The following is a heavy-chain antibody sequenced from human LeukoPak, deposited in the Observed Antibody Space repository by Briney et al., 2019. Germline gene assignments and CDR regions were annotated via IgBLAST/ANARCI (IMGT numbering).Heavy chain of an antibody. Sequence: ASVKVSCKDSGYTFTSYGISWVRPAPGQGLEWMGWICAYNGKTNYAQKLQGRVTMTTDTSTSTAYMELRSLRSDDTAVYYCARDWVIFTRGYFDYWGQGTLVTVSS. D-gene: IGHD3-9*01. CDR1: GYTFTSYG. CDR2: ICAYNGKT. V-gene: IGHV1-18*01. CDR3: ARDWVIFTRGYFDY. J-gene: IGHJ4*02.